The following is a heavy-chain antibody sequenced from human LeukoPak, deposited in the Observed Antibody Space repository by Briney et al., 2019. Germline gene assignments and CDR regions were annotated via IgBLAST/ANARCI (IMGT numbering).Heavy chain of an antibody. V-gene: IGHV3-21*01. Sequence: GGSLRLSCAASGFTFSSYSMNWVRQAPGKGLEWVSSISSSSSYIYYADSVKGRFTISRDNAKNSLYLQMNSLRAEDTAVYYCATAFEQQLVINYWGQGTLVTVSS. CDR3: ATAFEQQLVINY. J-gene: IGHJ4*02. CDR1: GFTFSSYS. D-gene: IGHD6-13*01. CDR2: ISSSSSYI.